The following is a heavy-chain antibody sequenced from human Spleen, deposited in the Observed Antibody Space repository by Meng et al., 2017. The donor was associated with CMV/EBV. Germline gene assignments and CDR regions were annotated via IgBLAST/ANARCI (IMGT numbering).Heavy chain of an antibody. Sequence: GGSLRLSCSAPGFSLSNYGMNWVRQAPGKGLEWVSAITSSGSFIYYGDSVKGRFTISRDNTKNSLYLQMDSLRAEDTAVYYCARDSREPYYYGMDVWGQGTTVTVSS. J-gene: IGHJ6*02. V-gene: IGHV3-21*01. CDR3: ARDSREPYYYGMDV. CDR1: GFSLSNYG. CDR2: ITSSGSFI. D-gene: IGHD1-26*01.